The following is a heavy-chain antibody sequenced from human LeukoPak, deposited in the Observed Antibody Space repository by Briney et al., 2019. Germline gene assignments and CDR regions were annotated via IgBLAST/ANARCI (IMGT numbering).Heavy chain of an antibody. J-gene: IGHJ4*02. CDR2: IYYSGST. CDR3: ARGRDVVVVSTHYYFDY. V-gene: IGHV4-39*01. D-gene: IGHD2-21*01. Sequence: SETLSLTCTVSGGSISSSSYYWGWIRQPPGKGLEWIGSIYYSGSTYYNPSLKSRVTISVDTSKNQFSLKLSSVTAADTAVYYCARGRDVVVVSTHYYFDYWGQGTLVTVSS. CDR1: GGSISSSSYY.